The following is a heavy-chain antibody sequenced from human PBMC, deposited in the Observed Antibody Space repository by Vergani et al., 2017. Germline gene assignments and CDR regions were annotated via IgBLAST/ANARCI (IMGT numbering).Heavy chain of an antibody. CDR2: ISYDGSNK. J-gene: IGHJ6*02. CDR1: GFTFSSYG. Sequence: QVQLVESGGGVVQPGRSLRLSCAASGFTFSSYGMHWVRQAPGKGLEWVAVISYDGSNKYYADSVKGRFTISRDNSKNTLYLQMNSLRAEDTAVYYCAKDLGSSGWYWDPRYYYYGMDVWGQGTTVTVSS. V-gene: IGHV3-30*18. CDR3: AKDLGSSGWYWDPRYYYYGMDV. D-gene: IGHD6-19*01.